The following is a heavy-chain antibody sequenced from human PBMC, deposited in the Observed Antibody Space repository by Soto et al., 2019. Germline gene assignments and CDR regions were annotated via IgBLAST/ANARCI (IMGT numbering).Heavy chain of an antibody. CDR3: ARGTTCYYGAGFDP. D-gene: IGHD3-22*01. CDR2: ISYHGSNI. CDR1: GFTFSSYT. Sequence: QVQLVESGGGVVQPGRSLRLSCAASGFTFSSYTMHWVRQAPGRGLDWVALISYHGSNIYYADSVKGRFTISRDSSKSTLYLVMNSLRPEDTALFYCARGTTCYYGAGFDPWGHGTVVTVSS. J-gene: IGHJ5*02. V-gene: IGHV3-30-3*01.